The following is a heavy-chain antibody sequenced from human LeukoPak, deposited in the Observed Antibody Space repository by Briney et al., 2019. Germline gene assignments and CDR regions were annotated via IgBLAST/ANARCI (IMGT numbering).Heavy chain of an antibody. CDR3: AGVLIAAATTPFDP. V-gene: IGHV1-8*01. J-gene: IGHJ5*02. CDR1: GDTFTSYD. CDR2: MNPNSGTT. D-gene: IGHD6-13*01. Sequence: ASVKVSCKASGDTFTSYDISWVRQATGQGLEWMGWMNPNSGTTSYAQKFQGRVTITTNTSISTAYMGLRSLRSDVTAVYYCAGVLIAAATTPFDPWGQGTLVTVSS.